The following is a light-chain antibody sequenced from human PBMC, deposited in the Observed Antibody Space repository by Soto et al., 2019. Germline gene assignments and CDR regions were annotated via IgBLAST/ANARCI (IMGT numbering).Light chain of an antibody. CDR2: EGT. CDR3: CSYASSSSYV. CDR1: TSDVGGYNL. Sequence: VLTQPASVSGSPGQSITISCSGTTSDVGGYNLVSWYQQHTAKAPKLLIYEGTQRPSGVSSRLSGSKSGNTASLTISGLQAEDEADYYCCSYASSSSYVFGTGTKVTVL. V-gene: IGLV2-23*01. J-gene: IGLJ1*01.